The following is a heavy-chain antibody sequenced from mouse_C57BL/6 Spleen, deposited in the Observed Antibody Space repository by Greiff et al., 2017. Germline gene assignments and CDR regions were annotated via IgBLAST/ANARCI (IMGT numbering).Heavy chain of an antibody. CDR2: INPSTGGT. Sequence: EVQLQQSGPELVKPGASVKISCTASGYSFTGYYMNWVKQSPEKSLEWIGEINPSTGGTTYNQKFKAKATLTVAKSSSTAYLQLKSLTSEDSAVDYCARENPPGYYGGNWYFGVWGTGTTVTVSS. V-gene: IGHV1-42*01. J-gene: IGHJ1*03. CDR1: GYSFTGYY. CDR3: ARENPPGYYGGNWYFGV. D-gene: IGHD1-1*01.